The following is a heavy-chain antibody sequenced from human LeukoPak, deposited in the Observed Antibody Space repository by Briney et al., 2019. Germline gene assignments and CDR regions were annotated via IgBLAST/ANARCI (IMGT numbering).Heavy chain of an antibody. CDR1: GYTFTGYY. J-gene: IGHJ5*02. V-gene: IGHV1-2*02. Sequence: ASVTVSCKASGYTFTGYYMHWVRQAPGQGLEWMGWINPNSGGTDYAQKFQGRVTVTRDTSIGTAYMELSRLRSDDTAVYYCARGGMITFGGVIVMYNWFDPWGQGTLVTVSS. CDR2: INPNSGGT. CDR3: ARGGMITFGGVIVMYNWFDP. D-gene: IGHD3-16*02.